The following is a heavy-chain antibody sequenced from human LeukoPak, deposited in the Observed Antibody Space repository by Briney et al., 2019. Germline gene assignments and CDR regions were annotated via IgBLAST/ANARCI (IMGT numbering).Heavy chain of an antibody. J-gene: IGHJ5*02. Sequence: PGGSLRLSCAASGFTFSSYSMNWVRQAPGKGLEWVSSISSSSSYIYYADSGKGRFTISRDNAKSSLYLQLNSLRAEDTAVYYCARGVITFGGVIVSWGQGTLVTVST. CDR1: GFTFSSYS. V-gene: IGHV3-21*01. D-gene: IGHD3-16*02. CDR3: ARGVITFGGVIVS. CDR2: ISSSSSYI.